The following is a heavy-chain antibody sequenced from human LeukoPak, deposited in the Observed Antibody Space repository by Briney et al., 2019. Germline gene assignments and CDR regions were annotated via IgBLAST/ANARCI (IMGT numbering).Heavy chain of an antibody. CDR3: ARGADSSGYYSIFYFDY. D-gene: IGHD3-22*01. V-gene: IGHV4-59*01. CDR2: IYYSGST. Sequence: SETLSLTCTVSGGSISSYYWNWIRQPPGKGLEWIGYIYYSGSTNYNPSLKSRVTISVDTSKNHFSLKLSSVTAADTAVYYCARGADSSGYYSIFYFDYWGQGTLVTVSS. CDR1: GGSISSYY. J-gene: IGHJ4*02.